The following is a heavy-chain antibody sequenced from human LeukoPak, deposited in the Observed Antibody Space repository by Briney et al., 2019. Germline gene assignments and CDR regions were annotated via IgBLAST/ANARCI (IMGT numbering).Heavy chain of an antibody. Sequence: GGSLRLSCAASGFTVSSNYMSWVRQAPGEGLEWVSVIYSGGSTYYADSVKGRFTISRDNSKNTLYLQMNSLKAEDTAVYYCARAPTLNYYYYYMDVWGKGTTVTVSS. CDR3: ARAPTLNYYYYYMDV. CDR2: IYSGGST. J-gene: IGHJ6*03. CDR1: GFTVSSNY. V-gene: IGHV3-53*01.